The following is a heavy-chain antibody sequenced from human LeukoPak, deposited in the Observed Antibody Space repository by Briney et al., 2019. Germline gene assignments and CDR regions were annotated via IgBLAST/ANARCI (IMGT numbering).Heavy chain of an antibody. CDR3: AREARYYYDSSGSSLFDY. CDR1: GGSISSYY. J-gene: IGHJ4*02. V-gene: IGHV4-59*01. D-gene: IGHD3-22*01. CDR2: IYYSGST. Sequence: PSETLSLTCTVSGGSISSYYWSWIRQPPGKGLEWIGYIYYSGSTNYNPSLKSRVSISVDTSKNQFSLKLSSVTAADTAVYYCAREARYYYDSSGSSLFDYWGQGTLVTVSS.